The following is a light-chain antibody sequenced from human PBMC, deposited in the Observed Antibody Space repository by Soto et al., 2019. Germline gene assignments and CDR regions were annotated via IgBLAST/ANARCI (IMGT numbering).Light chain of an antibody. CDR1: SSDGGGYNY. V-gene: IGLV2-14*01. J-gene: IGLJ2*01. CDR2: EVS. CDR3: SSYTSSSSV. Sequence: QSALTQPASVSGSPGQSITISCTGTSSDGGGYNYVSWYQQHPGKAPKLMIYEVSNRPSGVYNRFSGSKSGNTASLTISGLEAEDEADYYCSSYTSSSSVFGGGTQVTVL.